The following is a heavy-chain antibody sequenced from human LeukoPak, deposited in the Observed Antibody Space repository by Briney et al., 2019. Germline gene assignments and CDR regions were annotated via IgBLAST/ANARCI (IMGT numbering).Heavy chain of an antibody. CDR3: AKDPREYCSSTSCPNWFDP. CDR1: GFSFSNYA. V-gene: IGHV3-23*01. D-gene: IGHD2-2*01. Sequence: PGGSLRLSCAASGFSFSNYAMNWVRRAPGKGLEWVSGISGSGSPTFYADSVKGRFTISRDNSKNTLYLQMLSLRAEDSAIYYCAKDPREYCSSTSCPNWFDPWGQGTLVTVSS. J-gene: IGHJ5*02. CDR2: ISGSGSPT.